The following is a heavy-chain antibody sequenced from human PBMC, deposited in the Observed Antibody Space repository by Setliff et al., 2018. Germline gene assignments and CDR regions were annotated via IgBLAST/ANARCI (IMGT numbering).Heavy chain of an antibody. CDR2: INANGGAN. J-gene: IGHJ4*02. V-gene: IGHV1-2*07. D-gene: IGHD2-2*01. Sequence: KVSCKASGYTFTDYYIHWIRQAPGQGLEWMGWINANGGANGQSYKFRGRVAMTRDTSISTVFMELNRLTSDDTAVYYCARGRQVHRHLVIVPAAAFDFWGQGARVTVSS. CDR1: GYTFTDYY. CDR3: ARGRQVHRHLVIVPAAAFDF.